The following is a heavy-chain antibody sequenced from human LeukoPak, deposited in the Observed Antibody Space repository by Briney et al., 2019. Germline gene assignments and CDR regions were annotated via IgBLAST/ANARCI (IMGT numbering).Heavy chain of an antibody. Sequence: SETLSLTCAVYGGSFSGYYWSWIRQPPGKGLEWIGEINHSGSTNYNPSLKSRVTISVDASKNQFSLKLSSVTAADTAVYYCATGGFMVRGVLDYWGQGTLVTVSS. CDR2: INHSGST. V-gene: IGHV4-34*01. J-gene: IGHJ4*02. CDR1: GGSFSGYY. D-gene: IGHD3-10*01. CDR3: ATGGFMVRGVLDY.